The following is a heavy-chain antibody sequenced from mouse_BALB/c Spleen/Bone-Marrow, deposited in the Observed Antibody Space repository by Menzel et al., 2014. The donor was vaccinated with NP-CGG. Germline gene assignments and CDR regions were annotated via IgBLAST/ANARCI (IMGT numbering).Heavy chain of an antibody. Sequence: EVMLVESGGGLVKPGGSLKLSCAASGFTFSYYGMSWVRHSPEKRLEWVAEISSGGSYTYYPDTVTGRFTISRDNAKNTLYLEMSSLRSEDTAMYYCARDSSGYFDYWGQGTTLTVSS. J-gene: IGHJ2*01. D-gene: IGHD3-1*01. CDR2: ISSGGSYT. V-gene: IGHV5-9-4*01. CDR1: GFTFSYYG. CDR3: ARDSSGYFDY.